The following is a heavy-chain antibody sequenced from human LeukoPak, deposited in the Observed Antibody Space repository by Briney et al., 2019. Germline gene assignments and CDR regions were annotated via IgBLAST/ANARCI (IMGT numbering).Heavy chain of an antibody. CDR2: IRRDGSNK. V-gene: IGHV3-30*02. J-gene: IGHJ4*02. D-gene: IGHD3-22*01. CDR1: GFTFTNYG. Sequence: PGGSLRLSCATSGFTFTNYGMHWVRQAPGKGLEWVTFIRRDGSNKCYADSVKGRFTISRDNSKNTLYLQMNSLRAEDTAVYYCAKDYYDSSPPGYWGQGTLVTVSS. CDR3: AKDYYDSSPPGY.